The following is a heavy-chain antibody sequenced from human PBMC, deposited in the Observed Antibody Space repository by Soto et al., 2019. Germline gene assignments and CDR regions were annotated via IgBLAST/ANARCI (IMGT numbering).Heavy chain of an antibody. J-gene: IGHJ4*02. CDR1: GGSITSRSYY. D-gene: IGHD6-19*01. CDR2: IHYSGTT. V-gene: IGHV4-39*07. CDR3: ARAGGLGAVAVDY. Sequence: PSETLSLTCTGSGGSITSRSYYWGWIRQPPGKGLEWIGSIHYSGTTYYSASLKSRVTISVDRSKNQFSLKLSSVTAADTAVYYCARAGGLGAVAVDYWGQGTLVTVSS.